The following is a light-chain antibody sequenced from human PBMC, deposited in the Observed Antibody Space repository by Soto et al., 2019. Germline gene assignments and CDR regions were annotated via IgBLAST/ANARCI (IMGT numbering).Light chain of an antibody. CDR3: CSYAGSSTLV. CDR1: SSDVGSYKF. V-gene: IGLV2-23*01. Sequence: QSVLTQPASVSGSPGQSITISCTGTSSDVGSYKFVSWYQQHPGKAPKLMIYEGSKRPSGVSNRFSGSKSGNTASLTISGLQAEDEADYYCCSYAGSSTLVFGGGTKLTGL. CDR2: EGS. J-gene: IGLJ2*01.